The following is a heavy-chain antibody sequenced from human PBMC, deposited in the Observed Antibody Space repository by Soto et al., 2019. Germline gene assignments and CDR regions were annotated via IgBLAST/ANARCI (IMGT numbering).Heavy chain of an antibody. J-gene: IGHJ4*02. CDR1: GYSFTSYW. V-gene: IGHV5-51*01. CDR3: ARQSPVDPGMVYYFDY. D-gene: IGHD5-18*01. Sequence: GESRKISCKGSGYSFTSYWNGWVRQMPGKGLEWMGIIYPGDSDTRYSPSFQGQVTISADKSISTAYLQWSSLKASDTAMYYCARQSPVDPGMVYYFDYWCQATLVTVSS. CDR2: IYPGDSDT.